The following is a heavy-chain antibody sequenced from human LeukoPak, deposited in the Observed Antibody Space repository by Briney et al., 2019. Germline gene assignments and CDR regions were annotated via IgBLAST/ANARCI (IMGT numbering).Heavy chain of an antibody. CDR2: IYTSGST. CDR3: ARDGGNDSSGYFYYFDY. Sequence: KPSETLSLTCTVSGGSISSYYWSWIRQPAGKGLEWIGRIYTSGSTNYNPSLKSRVTMSVDTSKNQFSLKLSSVTAADTAVYCCARDGGNDSSGYFYYFDYWGQGTLVTVSS. V-gene: IGHV4-4*07. D-gene: IGHD3-22*01. J-gene: IGHJ4*02. CDR1: GGSISSYY.